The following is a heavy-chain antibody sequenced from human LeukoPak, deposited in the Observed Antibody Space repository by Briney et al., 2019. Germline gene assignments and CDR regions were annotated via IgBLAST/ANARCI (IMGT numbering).Heavy chain of an antibody. J-gene: IGHJ6*03. Sequence: ASVKISCKVSGYTFTDYYMHWVQQAPGKGREWMGLVDPEDGETIYAQKFQGRVTITADTSTDTAYMELSSLRSEDTAVYYCAARGSSSSGFGYMDVWGKGTTVTVSS. CDR3: AARGSSSSGFGYMDV. V-gene: IGHV1-69-2*01. D-gene: IGHD6-6*01. CDR2: VDPEDGET. CDR1: GYTFTDYY.